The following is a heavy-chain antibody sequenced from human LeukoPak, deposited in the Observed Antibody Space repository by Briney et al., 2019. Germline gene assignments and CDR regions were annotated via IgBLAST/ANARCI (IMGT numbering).Heavy chain of an antibody. V-gene: IGHV3-21*04. Sequence: GGSLRLSCAASGFTFSSFTMVWVRQAPGKGLEWVSSISPTSSYIYYADSVKGRFTISRDNAKNSLYLQMNSLRPEDTAFYYCAKGERKWLARQPDYWGQGTLVIVSS. J-gene: IGHJ4*02. D-gene: IGHD6-19*01. CDR2: ISPTSSYI. CDR1: GFTFSSFT. CDR3: AKGERKWLARQPDY.